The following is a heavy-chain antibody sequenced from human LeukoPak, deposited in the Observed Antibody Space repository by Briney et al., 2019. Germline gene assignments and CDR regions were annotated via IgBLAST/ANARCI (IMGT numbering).Heavy chain of an antibody. Sequence: SETLSLTCTVSGGSISSYYWSWIRQPPGKGLEWIGSIYHNGNTYYNPSLKSRVTISVDTSKNQFSVQLSSVTAPDTAVYYCAKQWLTYYFDYWGQGTLVTVSS. V-gene: IGHV4-59*04. CDR2: IYHNGNT. CDR3: AKQWLTYYFDY. D-gene: IGHD6-19*01. J-gene: IGHJ4*02. CDR1: GGSISSYY.